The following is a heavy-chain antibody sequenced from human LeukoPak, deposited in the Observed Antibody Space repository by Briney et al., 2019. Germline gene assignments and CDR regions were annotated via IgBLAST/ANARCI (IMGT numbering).Heavy chain of an antibody. CDR1: GFTFSSYW. Sequence: GGSLRLSCAASGFTFSSYWMHWVRQAPGKGLVWVSRINSDGSSTSYADSVKGRFTISRDNAKNMLYLQMNSLRAEDTAVYYCARSEGPDIVVVPAATDYWGQGTLVTVSS. CDR2: INSDGSST. V-gene: IGHV3-74*01. D-gene: IGHD2-2*01. J-gene: IGHJ4*02. CDR3: ARSEGPDIVVVPAATDY.